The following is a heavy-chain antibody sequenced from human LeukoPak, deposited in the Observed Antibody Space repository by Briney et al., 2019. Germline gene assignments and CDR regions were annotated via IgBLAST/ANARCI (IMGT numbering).Heavy chain of an antibody. CDR1: GFTFSSYS. V-gene: IGHV3-21*01. CDR3: ARDTTFGAHRDAFDI. CDR2: ISSSSSYI. J-gene: IGHJ3*02. Sequence: GGSLRLSCAASGFTFSSYSVNWVRQAPGKGLEWVSSISSSSSYIYYADSVKGRFTISRDNAKNSLYLQMNSLRAEDTAVYYCARDTTFGAHRDAFDIWGQGAMVTVSS. D-gene: IGHD3-3*01.